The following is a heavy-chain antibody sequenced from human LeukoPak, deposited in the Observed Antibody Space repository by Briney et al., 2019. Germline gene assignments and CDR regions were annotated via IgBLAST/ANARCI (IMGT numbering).Heavy chain of an antibody. J-gene: IGHJ4*02. CDR2: IYTSGST. V-gene: IGHV4-59*10. D-gene: IGHD5-24*01. CDR1: GGSFSGYY. CDR3: ARGRDGYNWALIF. Sequence: SETLSLTCAVYGGSFSGYYWSWIRQPAGKGLEWIGRIYTSGSTNYNPSLKSRVTMSVDTSKNQFSLKLSSVTAADTAVYYCARGRDGYNWALIFWGQGTLVTVSP.